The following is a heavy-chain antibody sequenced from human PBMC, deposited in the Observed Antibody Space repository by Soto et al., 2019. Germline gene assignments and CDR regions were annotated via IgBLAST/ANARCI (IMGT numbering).Heavy chain of an antibody. CDR3: ARDMAVAGVNWFDP. CDR1: GVSISSYY. CDR2: IFYTENT. Sequence: SETLSLTCTVSGVSISSYYWSWIRQPPGRGLEWIGSIFYTENTDYNPSLKSRVTISIDTSKKQFSLNLRSVTAADTAIYYCARDMAVAGVNWFDPWGQGTLVTVSS. D-gene: IGHD6-19*01. J-gene: IGHJ5*02. V-gene: IGHV4-59*01.